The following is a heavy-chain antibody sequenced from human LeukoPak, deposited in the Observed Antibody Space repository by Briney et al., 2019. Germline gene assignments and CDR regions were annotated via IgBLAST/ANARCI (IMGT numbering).Heavy chain of an antibody. CDR1: GGSISSSSYY. CDR3: ARNIAVAGTGWFDP. D-gene: IGHD6-19*01. V-gene: IGHV4-39*01. J-gene: IGHJ5*02. CDR2: IYYSGST. Sequence: PSETLSLTCTVSGGSISSSSYYWGWIRQPPGKGLEWIGSIYYSGSTYYNPSLKGRVTISVDTSKNQFSLKLSSVTAADTAVYYCARNIAVAGTGWFDPWGQGTLVTVSS.